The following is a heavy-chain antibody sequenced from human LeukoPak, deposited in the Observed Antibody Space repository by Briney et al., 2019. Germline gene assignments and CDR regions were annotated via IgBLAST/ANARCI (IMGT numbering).Heavy chain of an antibody. CDR3: ARVRVSSYYGMDI. J-gene: IGHJ6*02. CDR2: ISSSGSTI. Sequence: PGGSLRLSCAASGFTFSSYEMNWVRQAPGKGLEWVSYISSSGSTIYYADSVKGRFTISRDNAKNSLYLQMNSLRAEDTAVYYCARVRVSSYYGMDIWGQGATVTVSS. CDR1: GFTFSSYE. V-gene: IGHV3-48*03. D-gene: IGHD2/OR15-2a*01.